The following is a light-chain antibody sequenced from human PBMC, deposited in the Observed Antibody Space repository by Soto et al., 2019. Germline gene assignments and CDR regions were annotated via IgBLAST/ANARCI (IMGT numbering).Light chain of an antibody. V-gene: IGLV2-8*01. CDR3: SSYTGGNPSYV. J-gene: IGLJ1*01. CDR1: SSDVGGYDY. Sequence: QSVLTQPPSASGSPGQSVTISCTGTSSDVGGYDYVSWYQQHPGKAPKLMIYEVTIRPSGVSDRFSGSKSGNTASLTVSGLQDEDEADYYCSSYTGGNPSYVFGPGTKLTVL. CDR2: EVT.